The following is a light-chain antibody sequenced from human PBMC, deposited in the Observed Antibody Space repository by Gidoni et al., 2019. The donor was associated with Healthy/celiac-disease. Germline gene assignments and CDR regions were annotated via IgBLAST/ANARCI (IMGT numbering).Light chain of an antibody. CDR3: QQYGSSPPLT. V-gene: IGKV3-20*01. CDR2: GAS. CDR1: QSVSSSY. J-gene: IGKJ4*01. Sequence: EIVLTQSPGTLSLSPGERANLSCRASQSVSSSYLAWYKQKPGQAPRLLIYGASSRATGIPDRFSGSGSGTDFTLTISRLEPEDFAVYYCQQYGSSPPLTFGGGTKVEIK.